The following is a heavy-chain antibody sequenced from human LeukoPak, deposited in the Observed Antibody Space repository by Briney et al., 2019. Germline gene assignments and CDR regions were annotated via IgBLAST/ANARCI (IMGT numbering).Heavy chain of an antibody. CDR3: ARARGGGSSGYYYTAAYYMDV. Sequence: GGSLGLSCAASGFTLSSYGMHWVRQAPGKGLEWVAVIWCDGSNKYYADSVKGRFTISRDNSKNTLYLQMNSLRAEDTAVYYCARARGGGSSGYYYTAAYYMDVWGKGTTVTVSS. D-gene: IGHD3-22*01. CDR1: GFTLSSYG. CDR2: IWCDGSNK. V-gene: IGHV3-33*01. J-gene: IGHJ6*03.